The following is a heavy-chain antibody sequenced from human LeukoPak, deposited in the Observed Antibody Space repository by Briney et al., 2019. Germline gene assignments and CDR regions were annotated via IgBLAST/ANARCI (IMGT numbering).Heavy chain of an antibody. CDR2: IIPIFGIA. D-gene: IGHD3-22*01. Sequence: SVTVSCKASGGTFSSYAISWVRQAPGQGLEWMGRIIPIFGIANYAQKFQGRVTITADKSTSTAYMELSSLRSEDTAVYYCARSPDYDSSGDVWFDPWGQGTLVTVSS. J-gene: IGHJ5*02. CDR1: GGTFSSYA. CDR3: ARSPDYDSSGDVWFDP. V-gene: IGHV1-69*04.